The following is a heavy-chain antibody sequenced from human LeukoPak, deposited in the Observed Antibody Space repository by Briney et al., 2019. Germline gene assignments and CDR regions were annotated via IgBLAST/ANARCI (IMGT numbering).Heavy chain of an antibody. CDR2: IHTSGST. CDR1: GGSISSYY. CDR3: ARAGDYGDYVGWFDP. V-gene: IGHV4-4*07. Sequence: SETLSLTCIVSGGSISSYYWSWIRQPAGKGLEWIGRIHTSGSTNYNPSLKSRVTMSVDTSKNQFSLKLTSVTAADTAVYYCARAGDYGDYVGWFDPWGQGTLVTVSS. D-gene: IGHD4-17*01. J-gene: IGHJ5*02.